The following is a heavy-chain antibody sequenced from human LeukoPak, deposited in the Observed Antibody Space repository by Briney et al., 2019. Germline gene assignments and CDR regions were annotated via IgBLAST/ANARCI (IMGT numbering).Heavy chain of an antibody. CDR1: GFTFSSYS. CDR3: ARDKNDITIFGVVDYYMDV. D-gene: IGHD3-3*01. Sequence: GGSLRLSCAASGFTFSSYSMNWVRQAPGKGLEWVSSISSSSSYIYYADSVKGRSTISRDNAKNSLYLQMNSLRAEDTAVYYCARDKNDITIFGVVDYYMDVWGKGTTVTVSS. CDR2: ISSSSSYI. V-gene: IGHV3-21*01. J-gene: IGHJ6*03.